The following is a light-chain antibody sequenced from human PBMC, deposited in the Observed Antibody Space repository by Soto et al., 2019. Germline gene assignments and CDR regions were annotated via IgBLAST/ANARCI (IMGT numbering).Light chain of an antibody. J-gene: IGLJ1*01. CDR2: EVN. CDR3: QSYDSSLSGYV. Sequence: QSVLAQPASVSGSPGQSITISCTGTSSDVGGYNYVSWYQQQAGKAPKLLIYEVNYRPSGVSDRFSGSKYGTTASLTISGLQAEDEADYYCQSYDSSLSGYVFGTGTKVTVL. CDR1: SSDVGGYNY. V-gene: IGLV2-14*01.